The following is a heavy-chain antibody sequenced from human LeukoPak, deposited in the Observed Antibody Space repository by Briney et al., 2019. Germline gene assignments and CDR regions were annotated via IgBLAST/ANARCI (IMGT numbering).Heavy chain of an antibody. Sequence: SETLPLTCTVSGYSISSGYYWGWIRQPPGKGLEWIASIYHSGNTYYRPSLQSRVTISVDTSKNQFSLKLRSVTAADTAVYYCVRDDWMFDYWGQGTLVTVSS. CDR3: VRDDWMFDY. V-gene: IGHV4-38-2*02. CDR2: IYHSGNT. D-gene: IGHD1-1*01. CDR1: GYSISSGYY. J-gene: IGHJ4*02.